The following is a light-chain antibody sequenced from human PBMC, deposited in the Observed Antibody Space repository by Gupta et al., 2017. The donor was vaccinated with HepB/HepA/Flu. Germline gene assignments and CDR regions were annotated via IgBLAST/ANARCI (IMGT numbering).Light chain of an antibody. Sequence: VVTQTPPPQPVTLGQPASISCRSSQSLVHSDGKTYFHWLQQWPGQPPRLLIYGVSNRFSGVPDRFSPSGARADFTLKMSRVDAEDVRVYYCMQGSDFGPSF. CDR1: QSLVHSDGKTY. CDR3: MQGSDFGPS. J-gene: IGKJ2*03. CDR2: GVS. V-gene: IGKV2-24*01.